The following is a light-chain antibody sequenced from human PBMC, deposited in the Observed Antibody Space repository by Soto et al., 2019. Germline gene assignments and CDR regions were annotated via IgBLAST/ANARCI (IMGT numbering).Light chain of an antibody. CDR2: WAS. V-gene: IGKV4-1*01. Sequence: DIVMTQSPDSLAVSLGERATINCKSSQSVLHSTNNKNYLAWYQQKPGQPPKLLIYWASTRESGVPDRFSGSGSGTEFTLTISSLQAEDVAVYYCQQYYSTPPVTFGPGTKVDIK. CDR1: QSVLHSTNNKNY. CDR3: QQYYSTPPVT. J-gene: IGKJ3*01.